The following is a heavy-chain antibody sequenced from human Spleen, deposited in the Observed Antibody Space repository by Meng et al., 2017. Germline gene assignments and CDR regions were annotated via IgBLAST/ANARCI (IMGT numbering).Heavy chain of an antibody. CDR3: VRESYNTHMDV. Sequence: GGSLRLSCAASGFTFNKFAMHWVRQAPGKGLEWVAVISTDGSFTDCPDSVKGRFTISRDKSKNTLYLQMNSLRSDDTALYYCVRESYNTHMDVWAKGPRSPSP. V-gene: IGHV3-30*04. J-gene: IGHJ6*02. D-gene: IGHD3-3*01. CDR2: ISTDGSFT. CDR1: GFTFNKFA.